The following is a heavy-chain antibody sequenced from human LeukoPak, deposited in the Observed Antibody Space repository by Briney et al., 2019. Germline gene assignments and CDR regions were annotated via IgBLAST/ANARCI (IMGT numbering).Heavy chain of an antibody. Sequence: GGSLRFYCAASGFRFSSYAMHWVRQAPGKGLEWVALISSDETNKYYADSVKGRFTVSRDNSKNTLYLQMNSLRPEDTAVYYCARPLGSSWFPFEYWRQGTLVTVSS. J-gene: IGHJ4*02. CDR2: ISSDETNK. D-gene: IGHD6-13*01. CDR3: ARPLGSSWFPFEY. V-gene: IGHV3-30-3*01. CDR1: GFRFSSYA.